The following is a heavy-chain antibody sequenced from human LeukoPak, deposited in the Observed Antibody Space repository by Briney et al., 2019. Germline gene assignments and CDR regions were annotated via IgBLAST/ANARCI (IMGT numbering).Heavy chain of an antibody. CDR2: INTGNGNT. D-gene: IGHD3-22*01. Sequence: GASVKVSCKASGYTFISYAMHWVRRAPGQRLEWMGWINTGNGNTKYSQKFQGRVTITRDTSASTAYMELSSLRSEDTAVYYCASFSGSTYYYAFDYWGQGILVTVSS. V-gene: IGHV1-3*04. CDR1: GYTFISYA. CDR3: ASFSGSTYYYAFDY. J-gene: IGHJ4*02.